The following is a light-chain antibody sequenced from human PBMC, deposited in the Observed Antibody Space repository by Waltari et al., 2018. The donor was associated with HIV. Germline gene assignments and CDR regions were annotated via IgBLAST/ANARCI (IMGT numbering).Light chain of an antibody. J-gene: IGLJ1*01. V-gene: IGLV3-25*03. CDR3: QSAGV. CDR2: KDS. CDR1: ALPKQY. Sequence: SYELTQPPSVSVSPGQTARITCSGDALPKQYAYWYQQKPGEAPVLVLYKDSERHSGIPERFSGSNSGTTVTLTISGVQAEDEADYYCQSAGVFGTGTKVTVL.